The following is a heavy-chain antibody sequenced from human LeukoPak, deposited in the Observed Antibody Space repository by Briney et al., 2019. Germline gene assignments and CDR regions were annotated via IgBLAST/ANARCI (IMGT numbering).Heavy chain of an antibody. J-gene: IGHJ4*02. D-gene: IGHD5-12*01. V-gene: IGHV3-11*06. CDR3: TRVTNSGYDSGNFDY. CDR2: ISSSSSYI. CDR1: GFTFSDYY. Sequence: GGSLRLSCAASGFTFSDYYMSWIRQAPGKGLEWVSYISSSSSYIYYADSVKGRFTISRDNAKKSLFLQMNSLRAEDTAVYYCTRVTNSGYDSGNFDYWGQGTLVTVSS.